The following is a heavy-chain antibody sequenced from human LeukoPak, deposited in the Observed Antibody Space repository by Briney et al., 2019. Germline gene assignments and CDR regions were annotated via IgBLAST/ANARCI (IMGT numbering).Heavy chain of an antibody. CDR3: ARDPHIEAAGTIFDY. CDR2: ISSSSSTI. D-gene: IGHD6-13*01. Sequence: PGGSLRLSCAVSGFTFSSCSMNWVRQAPGKGLEWVSYISSSSSTIYYADSVKGRFTISRDNAKNSLYLQMNSLRDEDSAVYYCARDPHIEAAGTIFDYWGQGTLVTVSS. J-gene: IGHJ4*02. CDR1: GFTFSSCS. V-gene: IGHV3-48*02.